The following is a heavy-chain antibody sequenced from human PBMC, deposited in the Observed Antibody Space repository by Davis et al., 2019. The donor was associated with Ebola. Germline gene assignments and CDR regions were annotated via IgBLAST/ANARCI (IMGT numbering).Heavy chain of an antibody. D-gene: IGHD2-21*02. CDR2: IYPDDSDT. V-gene: IGHV5-51*01. Sequence: GESLKISCKGSGDSFPNFWIGWVRQMPGKGLEWMGDIYPDDSDTRYSPSFQGQVTISVDKSTNTAYLQWNNLKTPDTAIYYCARRLGDGRGDWFDPWGQGTLVTVSS. CDR1: GDSFPNFW. CDR3: ARRLGDGRGDWFDP. J-gene: IGHJ5*02.